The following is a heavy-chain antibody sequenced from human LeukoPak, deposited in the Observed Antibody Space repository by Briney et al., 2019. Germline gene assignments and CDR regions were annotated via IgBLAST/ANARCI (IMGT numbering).Heavy chain of an antibody. CDR3: ARPYYYGSGSYLY. CDR2: ISYDGSNK. V-gene: IGHV3-30*14. D-gene: IGHD3-10*01. Sequence: PGRSLRLSCAASGFTFSSYAMHWVRQAPGKGLEWVAVISYDGSNKYYADSVKGRFTISRDNSKNTLYLQMGSLRAEDMAVYYCARPYYYGSGSYLYWGQGTLVTVSS. CDR1: GFTFSSYA. J-gene: IGHJ4*02.